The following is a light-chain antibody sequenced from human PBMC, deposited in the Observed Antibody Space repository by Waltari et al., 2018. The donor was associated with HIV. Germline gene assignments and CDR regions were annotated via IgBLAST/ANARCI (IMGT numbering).Light chain of an antibody. Sequence: QSALTQPASVSGSPGQSITISCTGSSSDVGGYNYVSWYQQHPGKAPNLMIYEVTNRPSGVSYRFSCSKSGNTASLTISGLQVEDEADYYCSSYTRTGTVVFGGGTKLTVL. J-gene: IGLJ2*01. CDR2: EVT. CDR3: SSYTRTGTVV. V-gene: IGLV2-14*01. CDR1: SSDVGGYNY.